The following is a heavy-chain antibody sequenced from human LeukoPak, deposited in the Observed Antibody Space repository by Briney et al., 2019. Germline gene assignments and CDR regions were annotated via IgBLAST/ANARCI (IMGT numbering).Heavy chain of an antibody. J-gene: IGHJ4*02. V-gene: IGHV3-48*04. D-gene: IGHD3-22*01. Sequence: GGSLRLSCVASGFTFSSYSMNWVRQAPGKGLEWVSYTSSSTIYYADSVKGRFTISRDNAKNSLYLQMNSLRAEDTAVYYCARAAASKDDGSFYWGQGTLVTVSS. CDR2: TSSSTI. CDR3: ARAAASKDDGSFY. CDR1: GFTFSSYS.